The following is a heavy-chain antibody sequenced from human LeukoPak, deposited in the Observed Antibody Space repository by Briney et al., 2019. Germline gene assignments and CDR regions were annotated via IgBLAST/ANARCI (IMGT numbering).Heavy chain of an antibody. J-gene: IGHJ6*03. CDR2: ISSSGSTI. V-gene: IGHV3-48*03. CDR3: ARDKLWPIIYYSYYYMDV. D-gene: IGHD6-6*01. Sequence: TGGSLRLSCAASGFTFSSYEMNWVRQAPGKGLEWVSYISSSGSTIYYADSVKGRFTISRDNAKNSLYLQMNSLRAEDTAVYYCARDKLWPIIYYSYYYMDVWGKGTTVTVSS. CDR1: GFTFSSYE.